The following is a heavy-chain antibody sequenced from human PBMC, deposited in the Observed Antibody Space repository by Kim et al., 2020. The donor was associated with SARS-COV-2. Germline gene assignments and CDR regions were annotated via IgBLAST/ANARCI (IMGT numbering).Heavy chain of an antibody. D-gene: IGHD2-2*01. Sequence: KGRFTISRDNAKNSLYLQMNSLRDEDTAVYYCARAPYCSSTSCPPGAFDIWGQGTMVTVSS. J-gene: IGHJ3*02. CDR3: ARAPYCSSTSCPPGAFDI. V-gene: IGHV3-48*02.